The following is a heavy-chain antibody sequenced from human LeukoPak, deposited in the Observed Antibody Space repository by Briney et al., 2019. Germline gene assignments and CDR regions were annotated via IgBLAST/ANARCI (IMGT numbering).Heavy chain of an antibody. CDR2: INSDGSWT. J-gene: IGHJ4*02. V-gene: IGHV3-74*01. CDR3: VSFYETH. CDR1: GNYW. Sequence: GGSLRLSCAASGNYWMHWVRQAPGKGLVWVSHINSDGSWTSYADSVKGRFTISKDNAKNTVYLQMNSLRAEDTAVYYCVSFYETHWGRGTLVAVSS. D-gene: IGHD2/OR15-2a*01.